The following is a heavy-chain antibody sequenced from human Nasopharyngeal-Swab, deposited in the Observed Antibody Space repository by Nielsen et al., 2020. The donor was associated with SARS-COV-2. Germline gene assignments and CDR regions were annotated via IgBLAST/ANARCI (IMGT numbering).Heavy chain of an antibody. D-gene: IGHD3-10*01. V-gene: IGHV5-51*01. Sequence: GGSLRLSCKGSGYSFTSYWIGWVRQMPGKGLEWMGIIYPGDSDTRYSPSFQGQVTISADKSINTAYLQWSSLKASDTAMYYCARHGSPLYGSGPMSNWGQGTLVTVSS. J-gene: IGHJ4*02. CDR3: ARHGSPLYGSGPMSN. CDR2: IYPGDSDT. CDR1: GYSFTSYW.